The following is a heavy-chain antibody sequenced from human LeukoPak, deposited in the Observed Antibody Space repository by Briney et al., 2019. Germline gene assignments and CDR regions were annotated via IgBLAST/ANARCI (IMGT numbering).Heavy chain of an antibody. CDR2: INNDGSRT. J-gene: IGHJ4*02. Sequence: PGVSLRLSCAASGFTFTSYRMHWVRQAPGKGLVWVSHINNDGSRTSYADSVKGRFTISRGNAKNTLYLQRNSLRAEDTAIYFCTNFDYWGQGILVTVSS. CDR3: TNFDY. CDR1: GFTFTSYR. V-gene: IGHV3-74*01.